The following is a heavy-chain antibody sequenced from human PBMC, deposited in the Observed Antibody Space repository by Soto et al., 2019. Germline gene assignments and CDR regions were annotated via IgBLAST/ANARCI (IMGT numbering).Heavy chain of an antibody. Sequence: GGSLRLSCAGSGFTFSNAWMSWVRRAPGKGLEWVGRIKSDAYGGAIDYAAPVKGRFTISRDDSKNTLFLQMNNLRAEDTAVYSCKTTKGRLEPHTNDFWGQGTPVTVSS. CDR3: KTTKGRLEPHTNDF. CDR2: IKSDAYGGAI. J-gene: IGHJ4*02. V-gene: IGHV3-15*01. D-gene: IGHD2-8*01. CDR1: GFTFSNAW.